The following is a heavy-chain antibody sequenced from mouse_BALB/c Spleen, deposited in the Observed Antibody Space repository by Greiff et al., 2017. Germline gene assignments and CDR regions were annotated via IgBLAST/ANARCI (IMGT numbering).Heavy chain of an antibody. CDR1: GYSITSGYY. Sequence: EVKLVESGPGLVKPSQSLSLTCSVTGYSITSGYYWNWIRQFPGNKLEWMGYISYDGSNNYNPSLKNRISITRDTSKNQFFLKLNSVTTEDTATYYCASDYYYGSRVWGAGTTVTVSS. CDR2: ISYDGSN. D-gene: IGHD1-1*01. CDR3: ASDYYYGSRV. J-gene: IGHJ1*01. V-gene: IGHV3-6*02.